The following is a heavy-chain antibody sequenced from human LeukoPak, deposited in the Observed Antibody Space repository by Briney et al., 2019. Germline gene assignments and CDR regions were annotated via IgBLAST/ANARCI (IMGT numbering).Heavy chain of an antibody. CDR1: GFTFSNAW. CDR2: IKSKTDGGTT. V-gene: IGHV3-15*01. J-gene: IGHJ6*03. CDR3: TTDLSSYGSRGYYYYYMDV. Sequence: PGGSLRLSCAASGFTFSNAWMSWVRQAPGKGLEWVGRIKSKTDGGTTDYAAPVKGRFTISRDDSKNTLYLQMNSLKTEDTAVYYCTTDLSSYGSRGYYYYYMDVWGKGTTVTASS. D-gene: IGHD5-18*01.